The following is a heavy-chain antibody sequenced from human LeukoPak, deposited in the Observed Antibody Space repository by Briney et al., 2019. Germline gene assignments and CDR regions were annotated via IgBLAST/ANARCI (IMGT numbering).Heavy chain of an antibody. Sequence: PSETLSLTCTVSGGSISSSSYYWGWIRQPPGKGLEWIGSIYYSGSTYYNPSLKSRVTISVDTSKNQFSLKLSSVTAADTAVYYCARADRIAALYYFDYWGQGTLVTVSS. CDR3: ARADRIAALYYFDY. V-gene: IGHV4-39*01. CDR2: IYYSGST. D-gene: IGHD6-6*01. CDR1: GGSISSSSYY. J-gene: IGHJ4*02.